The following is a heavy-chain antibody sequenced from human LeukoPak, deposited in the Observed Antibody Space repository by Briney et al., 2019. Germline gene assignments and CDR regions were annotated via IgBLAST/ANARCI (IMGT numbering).Heavy chain of an antibody. CDR2: ISSRSYG. CDR1: GFTFSTSG. V-gene: IGHV3-21*04. Sequence: GGSLRLSCAASGFTFSTSGMNWVRQAPGKGLEWVASISSRSYGYYADAVKGRFTISRDNAKNSLYLQMNSLRAEDTAVYYCARGGGSLNYWGQGTLVTVSS. D-gene: IGHD2-15*01. CDR3: ARGGGSLNY. J-gene: IGHJ4*02.